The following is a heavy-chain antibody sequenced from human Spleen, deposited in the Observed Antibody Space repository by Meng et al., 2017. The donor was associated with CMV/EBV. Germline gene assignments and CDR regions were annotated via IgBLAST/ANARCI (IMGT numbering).Heavy chain of an antibody. D-gene: IGHD3-10*01. V-gene: IGHV3-23*01. J-gene: IGHJ4*02. CDR3: ANMVRGVMSFDY. CDR1: GFTFSSYA. CDR2: ISGSGGSS. Sequence: GESLKISCAASGFTFSSYAMSWVRQAPGKGLEWVSAISGSGGSSYYADSVKGRFTISRDNSKNTLYLQMNSLRAEDTAVYYCANMVRGVMSFDYWGQGTLVTVSS.